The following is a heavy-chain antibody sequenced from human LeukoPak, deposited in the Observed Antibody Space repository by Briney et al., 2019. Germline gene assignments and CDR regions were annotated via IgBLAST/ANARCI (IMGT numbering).Heavy chain of an antibody. Sequence: GGSLRLSCAASGFTFSSYAMSWVRQAPGKGLEWVSAISGSGGSTYYADSVKGRFTISRDNSKNTLYLQMNSLRAEDTAVYYCAKGEPPAYYYDSSGPVDYWGQGTLVTVSS. CDR2: ISGSGGST. CDR1: GFTFSSYA. V-gene: IGHV3-23*01. D-gene: IGHD3-22*01. CDR3: AKGEPPAYYYDSSGPVDY. J-gene: IGHJ4*02.